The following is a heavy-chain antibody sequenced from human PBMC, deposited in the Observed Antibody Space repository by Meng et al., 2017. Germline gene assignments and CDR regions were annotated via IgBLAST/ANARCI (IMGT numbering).Heavy chain of an antibody. Sequence: GESLKISCAASGFTFSSYSMNWVRQAPGKGLEWVSSISSSSYIYYADSVKGRFTISRDNAKNSLYLQMNSLRAEDTAVYYCARLSGYDATSADIWGQGTMVTVSS. D-gene: IGHD5-12*01. CDR2: ISSSSYI. V-gene: IGHV3-21*01. CDR3: ARLSGYDATSADI. CDR1: GFTFSSYS. J-gene: IGHJ3*02.